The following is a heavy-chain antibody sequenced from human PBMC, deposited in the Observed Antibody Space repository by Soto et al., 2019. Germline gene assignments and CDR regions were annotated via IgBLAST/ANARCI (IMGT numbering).Heavy chain of an antibody. CDR2: IFSNDEK. CDR1: GFSLSNARMG. J-gene: IGHJ4*02. Sequence: SGPTLVNPTETLTLTCTVSGFSLSNARMGVSWIRQPPGKALEWLAHIFSNDEKSYSTSLKSRLTISKDTSKSQVVLTMTNMDPVDTATYYCARIGKLGYCSSTSCYFDYWGQGTLVTVSS. V-gene: IGHV2-26*01. CDR3: ARIGKLGYCSSTSCYFDY. D-gene: IGHD2-2*01.